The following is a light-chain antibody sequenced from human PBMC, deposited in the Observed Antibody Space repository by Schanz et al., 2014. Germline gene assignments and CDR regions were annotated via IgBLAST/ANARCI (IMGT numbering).Light chain of an antibody. V-gene: IGLV2-14*01. J-gene: IGLJ2*01. Sequence: QSALTQPASVSGSPGQSITISCTGTSSDVGGYNYVSWYQQHPGKAPKLMIYDVSNWPSGVSNRFSGSKSGNTASLTISGLQAEDEADYYCSSYTSSINVVFGGGTKLTVL. CDR2: DVS. CDR3: SSYTSSINVV. CDR1: SSDVGGYNY.